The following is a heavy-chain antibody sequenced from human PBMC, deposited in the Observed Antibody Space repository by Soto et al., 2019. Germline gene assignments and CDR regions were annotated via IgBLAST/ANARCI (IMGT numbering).Heavy chain of an antibody. CDR1: GGSFSSYP. J-gene: IGHJ6*02. CDR2: VTPLFGTT. Sequence: QVQLVQSGAEVKNPGSSVKVSFKASGGSFSSYPINWVRQAPGQGLDWMGGVTPLFGTTKYAQKFQGRVTITADESTNTAYMELSGLRPEDTALYYCVSGRRGIMYFYYGMDVWGPGTTVIVPS. CDR3: VSGRRGIMYFYYGMDV. V-gene: IGHV1-69*01.